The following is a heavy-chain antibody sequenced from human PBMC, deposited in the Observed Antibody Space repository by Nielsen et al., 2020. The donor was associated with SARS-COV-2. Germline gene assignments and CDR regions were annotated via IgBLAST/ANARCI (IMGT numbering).Heavy chain of an antibody. D-gene: IGHD1-26*01. CDR2: ISTSGANT. Sequence: GGSLRLSCAASGFTFSSYAMSWVRQAPGKGLEWVSAISTSGANTYYADSVRGRFTISRDNSKNTLYLQMNTLRAEDTAVFYCAKISGSQRHYFDFWGQGALLTVSS. J-gene: IGHJ4*02. CDR1: GFTFSSYA. V-gene: IGHV3-23*01. CDR3: AKISGSQRHYFDF.